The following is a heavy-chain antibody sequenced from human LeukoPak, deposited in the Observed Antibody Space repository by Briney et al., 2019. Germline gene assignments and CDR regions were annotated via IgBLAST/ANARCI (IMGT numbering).Heavy chain of an antibody. CDR1: GFTFSSYA. Sequence: GGSLRLSCAASGFTFSSYAMSWVRQAPRKGLEWVSAISGSGGSTYYADSVKGRFTISRDNSKNTLYLQMNSLRAEDTAVYYCAKGGYCSGGSCYYFDYWGQGTLVTVSS. CDR2: ISGSGGST. D-gene: IGHD2-15*01. V-gene: IGHV3-23*01. CDR3: AKGGYCSGGSCYYFDY. J-gene: IGHJ4*02.